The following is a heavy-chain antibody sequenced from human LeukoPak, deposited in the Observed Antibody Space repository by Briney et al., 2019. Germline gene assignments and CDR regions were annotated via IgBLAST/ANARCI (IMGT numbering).Heavy chain of an antibody. V-gene: IGHV4-34*01. CDR2: INQGGRT. J-gene: IGHJ6*03. Sequence: PSETLSLTCTVSGGSISSYYWSWIRQSPGKGLEWIGEINQGGRTNFNPSLKSRVTISADRSKYHFSLTLRSVTAADTAVYYCARGKRVWFGELMTSFSYFYIDVWGRGTTVIVSS. CDR1: GGSISSYY. D-gene: IGHD3-10*01. CDR3: ARGKRVWFGELMTSFSYFYIDV.